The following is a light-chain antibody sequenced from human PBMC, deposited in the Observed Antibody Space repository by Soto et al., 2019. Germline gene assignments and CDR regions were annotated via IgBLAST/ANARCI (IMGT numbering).Light chain of an antibody. Sequence: DIQMTQSPSTLSASVGDRVSITCRASQSIGDWLAWYQQKPGKDPKLLIYKASSLEGGVPSRFSGSGSGTEFTLTINSLQPDDFATYYCQRYNSDPWTFGQGTKVEIK. J-gene: IGKJ1*01. V-gene: IGKV1-5*03. CDR3: QRYNSDPWT. CDR2: KAS. CDR1: QSIGDW.